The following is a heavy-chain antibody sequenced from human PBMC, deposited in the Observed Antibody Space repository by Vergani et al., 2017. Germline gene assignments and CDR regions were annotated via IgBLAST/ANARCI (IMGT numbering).Heavy chain of an antibody. J-gene: IGHJ3*01. V-gene: IGHV4-61*02. CDR1: GGSISAGYYF. Sequence: VQLQASGPGRVKPSQTLSLTCTMSGGSISAGYYFWSWIRQPAGKGLEWLGHISASGNASHSPSLKTRVSMSVDTSKNQFSLTVTSVTAADTAIYFCARRSGGYYSGGKVHPLRTAFDVWGHGTVVTVSS. CDR2: ISASGNA. CDR3: ARRSGGYYSGGKVHPLRTAFDV. D-gene: IGHD2-15*01.